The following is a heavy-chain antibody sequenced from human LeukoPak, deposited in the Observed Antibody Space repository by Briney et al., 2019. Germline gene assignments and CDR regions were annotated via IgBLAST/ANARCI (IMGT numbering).Heavy chain of an antibody. Sequence: PGGSLRLSCAASGFTVSSNYMNWVRQAPGKGLEWVSSISSSSSYIYYADSVKGRFTISRDNAKNSLYLQMNSLRAEDTAVYYCARVYGGYDWVGAFDIWGQGTMVTVSS. CDR2: ISSSSSYI. J-gene: IGHJ3*02. D-gene: IGHD5-12*01. V-gene: IGHV3-21*01. CDR3: ARVYGGYDWVGAFDI. CDR1: GFTVSSNY.